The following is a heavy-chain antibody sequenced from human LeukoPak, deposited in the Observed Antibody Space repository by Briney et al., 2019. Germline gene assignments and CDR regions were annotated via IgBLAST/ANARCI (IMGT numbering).Heavy chain of an antibody. D-gene: IGHD3-16*01. CDR1: GYTFTTYG. Sequence: GASVMVSCEASGYTFTTYGIGWVRQAPGQGLEWMGWISGYNGNTNYAQKFQGRVTMTTDTSTSTAYMELRSLRSDDTAVYYCARTSHESVLYWSDPWGQGTLVNVSS. CDR3: ARTSHESVLYWSDP. V-gene: IGHV1-18*01. J-gene: IGHJ5*02. CDR2: ISGYNGNT.